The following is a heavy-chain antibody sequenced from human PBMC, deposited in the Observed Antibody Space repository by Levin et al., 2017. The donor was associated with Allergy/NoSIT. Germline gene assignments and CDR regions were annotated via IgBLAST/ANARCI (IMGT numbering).Heavy chain of an antibody. CDR1: GFTFDDYA. D-gene: IGHD6-19*01. J-gene: IGHJ4*02. CDR2: ISWNSGSI. Sequence: PGGSLRLSCAASGFTFDDYAMHWVRQAPGKGLEWVSGISWNSGSIGYADSVKGRFTISRDNAKNSLYLQMNSLRAEDTALYYCAKAHSTAVADPFDYWGQGTLVTVSS. V-gene: IGHV3-9*01. CDR3: AKAHSTAVADPFDY.